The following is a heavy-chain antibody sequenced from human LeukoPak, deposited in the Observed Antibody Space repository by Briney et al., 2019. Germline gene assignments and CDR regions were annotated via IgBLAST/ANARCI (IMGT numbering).Heavy chain of an antibody. Sequence: SETLSLTCTVSGGSISSYYWSWIRQPPGKGLEWIGYIYYSGSTNYNPSLKSRVTISVDTSKNQFSLKLSSVTAADTAVYYCASGIAAAGTDFDYWGQGTLVTVSS. CDR2: IYYSGST. CDR1: GGSISSYY. CDR3: ASGIAAAGTDFDY. J-gene: IGHJ4*02. D-gene: IGHD6-13*01. V-gene: IGHV4-59*08.